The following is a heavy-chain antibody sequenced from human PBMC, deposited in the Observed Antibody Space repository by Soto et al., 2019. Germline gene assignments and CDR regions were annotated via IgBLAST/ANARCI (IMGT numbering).Heavy chain of an antibody. D-gene: IGHD6-19*01. Sequence: GSLRLSCAASGFTFSSYTMNWVRQAPGKGLEWVSSISSGSGYIYYADSLKGRFTISRDNAKNSLYLQMNSLRAEDTAVYFCARLRYSSGEKWFDPWGQGT. J-gene: IGHJ5*02. CDR3: ARLRYSSGEKWFDP. CDR1: GFTFSSYT. CDR2: ISSGSGYI. V-gene: IGHV3-21*01.